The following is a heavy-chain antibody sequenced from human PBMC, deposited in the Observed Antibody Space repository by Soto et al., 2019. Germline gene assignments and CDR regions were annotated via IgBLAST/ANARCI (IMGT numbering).Heavy chain of an antibody. CDR3: PRGRGFMSRNALDL. CDR1: GGYFRGYY. J-gene: IGHJ3*01. V-gene: IGHV4-34*01. Sequence: QVQLQRWGAGLLRPSETLSLTCAVYGGYFRGYYWTWRRQSPGRGLEWIGEINHSGSRNSNPSLKSRLTISVDTSRTQFSMNLTSVTAADAAVYYCPRGRGFMSRNALDLWGQGTRVIVSS. CDR2: INHSGSR.